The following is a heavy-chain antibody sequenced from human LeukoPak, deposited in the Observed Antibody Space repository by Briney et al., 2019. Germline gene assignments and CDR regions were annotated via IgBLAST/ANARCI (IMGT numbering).Heavy chain of an antibody. J-gene: IGHJ4*02. V-gene: IGHV4-59*01. CDR3: ARGPSAAVKYLYF. CDR1: GGPIRSYY. CDR2: IYYTGGS. Sequence: PSETLSLTCTVSGGPIRSYYWSWIRRPPGKGLEWLGYIYYTGGSNYNPSFKSRVSISVDTSKNQFSLKLGSVTAADTAVYYCARGPSAAVKYLYFWGQGTLVTVSS. D-gene: IGHD6-13*01.